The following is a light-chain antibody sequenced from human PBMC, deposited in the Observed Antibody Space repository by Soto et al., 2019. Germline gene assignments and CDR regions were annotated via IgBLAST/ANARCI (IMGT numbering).Light chain of an antibody. J-gene: IGKJ1*01. V-gene: IGKV3-15*01. CDR3: QQYNNWPWT. CDR2: GAS. Sequence: EIVLTQSPGTLSLSPGERATLSCRASQSVSSSYLAWYQQKPGQAPRLLIHGASTRATGFPARFGGSGSGTDFTLTISSLQSEDFAVYYCQQYNNWPWTFGQGTKVDIK. CDR1: QSVSSSY.